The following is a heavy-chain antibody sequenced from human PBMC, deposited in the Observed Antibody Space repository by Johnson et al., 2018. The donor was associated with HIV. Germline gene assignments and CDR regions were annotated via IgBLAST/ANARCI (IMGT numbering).Heavy chain of an antibody. CDR3: AKDLGIVGAVHRTFDI. CDR2: IWYDGSQK. D-gene: IGHD1-26*01. Sequence: QVQLVESGGGVVQPGKSLRLSCAASGFTFSSYGMHWVRQAPGKGLEWVAVIWYDGSQKYYTDSVKGRFTISRDNSKNTLYLQMNSLRAEDTAVYYCAKDLGIVGAVHRTFDIWGQATMVTVSS. J-gene: IGHJ3*02. V-gene: IGHV3-33*06. CDR1: GFTFSSYG.